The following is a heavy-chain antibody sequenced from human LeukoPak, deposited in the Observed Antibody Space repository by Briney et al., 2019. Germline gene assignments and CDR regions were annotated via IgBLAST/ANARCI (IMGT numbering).Heavy chain of an antibody. J-gene: IGHJ4*02. Sequence: PGGSLILSCAASGFTFSSYSMNWVRQAPGKGLEWVSYISSSSSTIYYADSVKGRFTISRDNAKNSLYLQMNSLRAEDTAVYYCARDWRAVALDYWGQGTLVTVSS. CDR2: ISSSSSTI. CDR3: ARDWRAVALDY. D-gene: IGHD6-19*01. CDR1: GFTFSSYS. V-gene: IGHV3-48*04.